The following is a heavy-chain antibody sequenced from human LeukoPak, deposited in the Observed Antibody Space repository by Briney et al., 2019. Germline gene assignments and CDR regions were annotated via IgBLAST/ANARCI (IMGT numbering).Heavy chain of an antibody. CDR1: GFTFSSYE. J-gene: IGHJ4*02. CDR3: ARQGWFGELTRGYFDY. Sequence: GGSLGLSCAASGFTFSSYEMNWVRQAPGKGLEWVSYISSSGSTIYYADSVKGRFTISRDNAKNSLYLQMNSLRAEDTAVYYCARQGWFGELTRGYFDYWGQGTLVTVSS. D-gene: IGHD3-10*01. V-gene: IGHV3-48*03. CDR2: ISSSGSTI.